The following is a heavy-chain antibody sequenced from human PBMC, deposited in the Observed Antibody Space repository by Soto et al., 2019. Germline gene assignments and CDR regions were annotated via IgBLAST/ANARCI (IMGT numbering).Heavy chain of an antibody. J-gene: IGHJ6*02. CDR1: GVSVTTGSFC. CDR2: IESTENT. Sequence: SETLSLTCSVSGVSVTTGSFCWAWIRQPPGKGLEWIGYIESTENTNYNPSLKSRVTMSVDTSKNQFSLKLNSVTAADTAVYYCARGAPMVRGHIRFYGMDVWGQGTMVTVS. D-gene: IGHD3-10*01. CDR3: ARGAPMVRGHIRFYGMDV. V-gene: IGHV4-61*01.